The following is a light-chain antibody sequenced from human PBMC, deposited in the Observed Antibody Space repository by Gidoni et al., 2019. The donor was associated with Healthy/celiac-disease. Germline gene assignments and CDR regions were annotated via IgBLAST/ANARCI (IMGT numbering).Light chain of an antibody. V-gene: IGLV1-47*01. CDR1: SPNIGSNY. Sequence: QSVLTQPPSASGTPGQRVTIPCSGSSPNIGSNYVYWYQQLPGTAPKLLIYRNNQRPSGVPDRFSGSKSGTSAALAISGLRSEDEADYYCAAWDDSLSGNYVFGTGTKVTVL. J-gene: IGLJ1*01. CDR2: RNN. CDR3: AAWDDSLSGNYV.